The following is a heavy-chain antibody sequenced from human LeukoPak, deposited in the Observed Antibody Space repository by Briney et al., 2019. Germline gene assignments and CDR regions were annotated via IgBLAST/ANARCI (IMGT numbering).Heavy chain of an antibody. J-gene: IGHJ4*02. CDR1: GDTFTGSY. V-gene: IGHV1-2*02. Sequence: GASVKVSCKASGDTFTGSYLHWVRQAPGQGLEWMGWINPNSGGTNYAQKFQGRVTMTRDTSISTAYLELSSLEYDDTAVYYCARDSRGDFWGQGTLVTVSS. CDR2: INPNSGGT. D-gene: IGHD6-13*01. CDR3: ARDSRGDF.